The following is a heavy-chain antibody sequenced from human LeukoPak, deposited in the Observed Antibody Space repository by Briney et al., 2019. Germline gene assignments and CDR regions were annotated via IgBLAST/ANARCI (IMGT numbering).Heavy chain of an antibody. CDR2: IHYSGST. D-gene: IGHD4-11*01. CDR3: ASSTDYRYYYYYMDV. CDR1: GGSISEYY. J-gene: IGHJ6*03. V-gene: IGHV4-59*12. Sequence: SETLSLTCTVSGGSISEYYWSWIRQPPGQGLEWIGYIHYSGSTDYSPSLKSRVTISVDTSKNQFSLKLSSVTAADTAVYYCASSTDYRYYYYYMDVWGKGTTVTVSS.